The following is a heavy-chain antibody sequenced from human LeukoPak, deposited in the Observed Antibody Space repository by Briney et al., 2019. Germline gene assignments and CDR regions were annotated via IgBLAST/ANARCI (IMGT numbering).Heavy chain of an antibody. CDR1: GYSFTSYW. CDR3: ARHDPIVGATMGGDI. D-gene: IGHD1-26*01. CDR2: IYPGDSDT. Sequence: GESLKISCKGSGYSFTSYWIGWVRQMPGKGLEWMGIIYPGDSDTRYSPSFQGQVTISADKSISTAYLQWSSLKASDTAMYYCARHDPIVGATMGGDIWGQGTMDTVSS. J-gene: IGHJ3*02. V-gene: IGHV5-51*01.